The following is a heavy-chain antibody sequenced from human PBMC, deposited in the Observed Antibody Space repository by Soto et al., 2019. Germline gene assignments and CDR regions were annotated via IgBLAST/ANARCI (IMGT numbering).Heavy chain of an antibody. CDR1: GGSISSYY. CDR3: ARHGWGGSYYFPFDY. J-gene: IGHJ4*02. V-gene: IGHV4-59*08. Sequence: PSETLSLTCTVSGGSISSYYWSWIRQPPGKGLEWIGHIYYSGSTNYNPSLKSRVTISVDTSKNQFSLKLSSVTAADTAVYYCARHGWGGSYYFPFDYWGQGTLVTVSS. D-gene: IGHD1-26*01. CDR2: IYYSGST.